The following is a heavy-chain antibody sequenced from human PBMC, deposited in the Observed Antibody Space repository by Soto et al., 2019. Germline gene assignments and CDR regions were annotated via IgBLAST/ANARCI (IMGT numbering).Heavy chain of an antibody. D-gene: IGHD3-10*01. V-gene: IGHV4-4*07. CDR2: IFNNGNT. J-gene: IGHJ6*02. CDR3: ATEGASGSYGYYYGMDV. CDR1: GDSSSSYY. Sequence: SETLSLTCTVSGDSSSSYYWSWIRQPAGKGLEWIGHIFNNGNTKTNPSLKSRVTMSVDTSRNQFSLKLSSVTAADTAVYYCATEGASGSYGYYYGMDVWGQGTTVTVSS.